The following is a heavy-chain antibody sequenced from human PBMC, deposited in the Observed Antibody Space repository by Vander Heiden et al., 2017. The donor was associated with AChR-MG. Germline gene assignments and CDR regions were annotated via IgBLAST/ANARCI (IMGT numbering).Heavy chain of an antibody. CDR2: INHSGST. D-gene: IGHD4-17*01. V-gene: IGHV4-34*01. Sequence: QVQLQQWGAGLLKPSETLSLTCAVYGGSFSGYYWSWIRQPPGKGLEWIGEINHSGSTNDNPSLKSRVTISVDTSKNQFSLKLSSVTAADTAVYYCAREPSYGDYFDYWGQGNLVTVSS. CDR1: GGSFSGYY. J-gene: IGHJ4*02. CDR3: AREPSYGDYFDY.